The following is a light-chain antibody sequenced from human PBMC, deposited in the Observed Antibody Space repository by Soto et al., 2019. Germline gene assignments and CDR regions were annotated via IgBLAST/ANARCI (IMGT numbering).Light chain of an antibody. CDR2: NDR. Sequence: SYELTQPPSVSVAPGQTARITCDGNNIGSKSVHWYQQQPGQAPVLVVYNDRDRPSGIPERFSGSNSGNTATLTISRVEAGDEADYYCQVWDSNSDPLFGGGTQLTVL. V-gene: IGLV3-21*02. CDR1: NIGSKS. CDR3: QVWDSNSDPL. J-gene: IGLJ2*01.